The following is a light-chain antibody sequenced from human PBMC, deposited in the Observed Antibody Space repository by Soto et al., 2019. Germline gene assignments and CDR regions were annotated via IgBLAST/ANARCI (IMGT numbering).Light chain of an antibody. CDR1: SSDIGTYDL. V-gene: IGLV2-14*03. Sequence: QSALTQPASVSGSLGQSITISCTGTSSDIGTYDLVSWYQQHPGKAPQLMIYDVTNRPSGVSNRFSGSKSGNTASLTISGLQAEDEADYYCTSYTTSSTVVIGGGTKVTVL. J-gene: IGLJ2*01. CDR3: TSYTTSSTVV. CDR2: DVT.